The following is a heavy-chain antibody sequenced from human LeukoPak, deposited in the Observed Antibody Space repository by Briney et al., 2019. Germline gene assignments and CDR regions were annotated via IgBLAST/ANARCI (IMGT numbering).Heavy chain of an antibody. CDR3: ARDPGLDGRTDY. Sequence: PSETLSLTCAVYGGSFSGYYWSWIRQPPGKGLEWIGEINHSGSTNYNPSLKSRVTISVDTSKNQFSLKLSSVTAADTAVYYCARDPGLDGRTDYWGQGTLVTVSS. CDR2: INHSGST. D-gene: IGHD5-24*01. V-gene: IGHV4-34*01. J-gene: IGHJ4*02. CDR1: GGSFSGYY.